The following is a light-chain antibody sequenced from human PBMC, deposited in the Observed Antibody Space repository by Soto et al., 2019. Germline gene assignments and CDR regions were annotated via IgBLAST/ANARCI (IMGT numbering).Light chain of an antibody. CDR3: GSYSSTNTPNV. J-gene: IGLJ1*01. CDR2: DVG. V-gene: IGLV2-14*03. Sequence: QAGLAQRASVSWSPGQYITISCTGTGNDVGGHNYVSWYQQHPGKAPKLMIYDVGHRPSGVSDRFSGSKSGNTASLTISGFQTEDEAEYFCGSYSSTNTPNVFRTGTKVTVL. CDR1: GNDVGGHNY.